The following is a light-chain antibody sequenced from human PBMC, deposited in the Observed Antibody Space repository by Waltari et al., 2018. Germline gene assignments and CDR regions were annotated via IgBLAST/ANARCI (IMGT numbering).Light chain of an antibody. V-gene: IGLV1-47*01. CDR1: RSHTGNNY. CDR2: RIY. CDR3: AAWEDSLSVWV. Sequence: QSVLTQPPSASGTPGQRVTISCSGGRSHTGNNYVFWYQQFPGTSPKRLIDRIYQPPSGVPDRVSGSKSGTSAARAISGLRSEDDADYYCAAWEDSLSVWVFGGGTKLTVL. J-gene: IGLJ3*02.